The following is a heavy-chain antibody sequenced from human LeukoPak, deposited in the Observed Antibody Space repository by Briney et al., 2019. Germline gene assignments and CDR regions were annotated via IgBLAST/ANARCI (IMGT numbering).Heavy chain of an antibody. V-gene: IGHV4-39*07. D-gene: IGHD3-10*01. CDR1: GGSISSSNYY. Sequence: SETLSLTCTVSGGSISSSNYYWGWIRQPPGKRLEWIGNMYYSGSTYYNPSIKSRVTISVDTSKNHFSLKLRSVTAADTAVYYCARHLCSYYGSGSYYRWFDPWGQGTLVTVSS. CDR2: MYYSGST. J-gene: IGHJ5*02. CDR3: ARHLCSYYGSGSYYRWFDP.